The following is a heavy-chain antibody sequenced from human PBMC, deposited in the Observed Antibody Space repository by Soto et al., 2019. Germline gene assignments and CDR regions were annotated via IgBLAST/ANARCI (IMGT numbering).Heavy chain of an antibody. CDR2: TYYRSKWYN. V-gene: IGHV6-1*01. CDR3: ERDRSGSGWFNAFDI. D-gene: IGHD6-19*01. Sequence: SQTLSLTCAISGDSFFRSTASCSWIRQSPSRGLEWLGRTYYRSKWYNDYAVSVKRRITINPDTSKHQFSLQLNSVTPEDTAVYYCERDRSGSGWFNAFDIWGHGTMVTVSS. J-gene: IGHJ3*02. CDR1: GDSFFRSTAS.